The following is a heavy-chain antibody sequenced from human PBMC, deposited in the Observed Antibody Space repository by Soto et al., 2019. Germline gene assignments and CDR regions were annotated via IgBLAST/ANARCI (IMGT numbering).Heavy chain of an antibody. CDR2: MNPNSGNT. J-gene: IGHJ6*02. CDR3: ARNNGTRRWYRYYYYYGMDV. CDR1: GYTFTSYD. D-gene: IGHD2-15*01. Sequence: ASVKVSCKASGYTFTSYDINWVRQATGQGLEWMGWMNPNSGNTGYAQKFQGRVTMTRNTSISTAYMELSSLRSEDTAVYYCARNNGTRRWYRYYYYYGMDVWGQGTTVTVSS. V-gene: IGHV1-8*02.